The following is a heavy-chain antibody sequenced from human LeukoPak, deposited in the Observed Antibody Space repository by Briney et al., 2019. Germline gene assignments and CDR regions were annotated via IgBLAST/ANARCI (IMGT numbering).Heavy chain of an antibody. CDR3: ARDLRVVGATKYYGMDV. J-gene: IGHJ6*02. CDR1: GFTVSSNY. Sequence: GGSLRLSCAASGFTVSSNYMSWVRQAPGKGLEWVSVIYSGGSTYYADSVKGRFTISRDNFKNTLYLQMNSLRAEDTAVYYCARDLRVVGATKYYGMDVWGQGTTVTVSS. D-gene: IGHD1-26*01. CDR2: IYSGGST. V-gene: IGHV3-53*01.